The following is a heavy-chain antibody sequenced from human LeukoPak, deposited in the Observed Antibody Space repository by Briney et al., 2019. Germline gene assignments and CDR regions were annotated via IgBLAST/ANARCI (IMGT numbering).Heavy chain of an antibody. CDR2: IIPIFGTA. D-gene: IGHD3-3*01. Sequence: SVKVSCKASGGTFSSYAISWVRQAPGQGLEWMGGIIPIFGTANYAQKFQGRVTITADESTSTAYMELSSLRSEDTAVYYCASNYDFWSGQTSSWFDPWGQGTLVTVSS. V-gene: IGHV1-69*13. J-gene: IGHJ5*02. CDR1: GGTFSSYA. CDR3: ASNYDFWSGQTSSWFDP.